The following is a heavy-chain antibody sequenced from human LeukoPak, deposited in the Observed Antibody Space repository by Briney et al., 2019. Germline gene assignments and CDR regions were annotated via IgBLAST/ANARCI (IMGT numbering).Heavy chain of an antibody. CDR2: IYHSGGT. D-gene: IGHD3-22*01. CDR1: GGSISSSNW. J-gene: IGHJ4*02. V-gene: IGHV4-4*02. Sequence: ASETLSLTCAVSGGSISSSNWWSWVRQPPGKGLEWIGEIYHSGGTNYNPSLKSRVTISVDKSKNQFSLKLSSVTAADTAVYYCASEGYYDSSGYYSVSYWGQGTLVTVSS. CDR3: ASEGYYDSSGYYSVSY.